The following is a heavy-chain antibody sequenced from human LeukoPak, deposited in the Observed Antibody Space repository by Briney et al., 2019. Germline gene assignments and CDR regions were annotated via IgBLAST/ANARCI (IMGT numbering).Heavy chain of an antibody. V-gene: IGHV3-11*01. J-gene: IGHJ4*02. Sequence: GGSLRLSCAASGFTFSDYYMSWIRQAPGKGLEWVSYISSSGSTIYYAAPVKGRFTISRDNAKNSLYPQMNSLRAEDTAVYCCTRSVAAAGPDYWGEGTLVTVSS. D-gene: IGHD6-13*01. CDR3: TRSVAAAGPDY. CDR1: GFTFSDYY. CDR2: ISSSGSTI.